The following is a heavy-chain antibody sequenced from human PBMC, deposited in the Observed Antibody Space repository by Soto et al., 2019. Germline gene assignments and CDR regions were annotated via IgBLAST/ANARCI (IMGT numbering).Heavy chain of an antibody. CDR1: GFSFGTYW. Sequence: GGSLRLSCAASGFSFGTYWMTWVRQAPGKGLEWVANINPDGTEKYYVDSVKGRFTISRDNAKNSLYLQITSLTAEDTAVYYCTQGGHVDYCGQGTMVTVYS. V-gene: IGHV3-7*03. D-gene: IGHD3-16*01. CDR3: TQGGHVDY. J-gene: IGHJ4*02. CDR2: INPDGTEK.